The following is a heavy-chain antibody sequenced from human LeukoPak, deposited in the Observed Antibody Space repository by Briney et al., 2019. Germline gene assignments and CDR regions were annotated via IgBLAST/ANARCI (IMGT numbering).Heavy chain of an antibody. CDR1: GFTFSNYN. CDR3: ARVTPPPRYCYYYMDG. Sequence: GGSQRLSCAASGFTFSNYNMNWVRQAPGKGLEWVSYITSSSSTIYYADSVKGRFTISRDNAENSLYLQMNSLRAEDTAVYYCARVTPPPRYCYYYMDGGGKGTTVTVS. J-gene: IGHJ6*03. CDR2: ITSSSSTI. V-gene: IGHV3-48*01.